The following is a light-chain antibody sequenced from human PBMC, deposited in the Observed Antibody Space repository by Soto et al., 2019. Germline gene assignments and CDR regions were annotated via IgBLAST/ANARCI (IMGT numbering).Light chain of an antibody. V-gene: IGKV4-1*01. CDR2: WAS. Sequence: DIVMTQSPDSLAVSLGERATINCKSGQSVLYSSDNKNYLAWYQQKPGQPPKLLIYWASTRDSGVPDRFSGSGSGADFTLTIGSLQAEDVAVYYCQQYYSTLTFGGGTKVEIK. CDR3: QQYYSTLT. CDR1: QSVLYSSDNKNY. J-gene: IGKJ4*01.